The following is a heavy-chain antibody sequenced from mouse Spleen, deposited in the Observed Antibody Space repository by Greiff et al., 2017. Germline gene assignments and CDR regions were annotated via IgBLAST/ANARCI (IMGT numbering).Heavy chain of an antibody. CDR2: IYPGGGDT. J-gene: IGHJ2*01. Sequence: QVQLQQSGAELVKPGASVKISCKASGYAFSSYWMNWVKQRPGKGLEWIGQIYPGGGDTNYNEKFKGKATLTADKSSSTAYMQLSSLTSEDSAVCCCARIGLEDDGSSSHFGCRGQSATLTGSS. V-gene: IGHV1-80*01. D-gene: IGHD1-1*01. CDR1: GYAFSSYW. CDR3: ARIGLEDDGSSSHFGC.